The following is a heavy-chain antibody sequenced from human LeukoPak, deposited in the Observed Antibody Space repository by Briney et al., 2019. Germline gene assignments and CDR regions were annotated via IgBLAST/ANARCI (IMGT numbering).Heavy chain of an antibody. CDR2: IHTSGST. J-gene: IGHJ4*02. Sequence: SETLSLTCTVSGGSISRYYWSWIRQPAGKGLEWIGRIHTSGSTNYNPSLKSRVTMSIDTSKNQFSLKLYSVTAADTAVYYCARANSYDNSGHYYKFGYWGQGTLVTVSS. D-gene: IGHD3-22*01. CDR1: GGSISRYY. V-gene: IGHV4-4*07. CDR3: ARANSYDNSGHYYKFGY.